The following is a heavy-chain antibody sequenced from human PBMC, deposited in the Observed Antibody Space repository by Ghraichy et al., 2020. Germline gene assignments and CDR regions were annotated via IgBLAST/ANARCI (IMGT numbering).Heavy chain of an antibody. Sequence: GGSLRLSCAASGFTFSSYGMHWVRQAPGKGLEWVAVIWYDGSNKYYADSVKGRFTISRDNSKNTLYLQMNSLRAEDTAVYYCARVNYDFWSGYSNYYYYYYMDVWGKGTTVTVSS. CDR1: GFTFSSYG. V-gene: IGHV3-33*01. J-gene: IGHJ6*03. CDR2: IWYDGSNK. CDR3: ARVNYDFWSGYSNYYYYYYMDV. D-gene: IGHD3-3*01.